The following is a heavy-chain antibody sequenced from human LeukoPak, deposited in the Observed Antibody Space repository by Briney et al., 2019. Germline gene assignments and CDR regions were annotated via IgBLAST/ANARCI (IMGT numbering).Heavy chain of an antibody. V-gene: IGHV3-23*01. J-gene: IGHJ6*03. CDR3: AKAVGYCSSTSCYSYYYYYMDV. D-gene: IGHD2-2*02. CDR2: ISGSGGST. Sequence: GGSLRLSCAASGFTFSSYAMSWVRQAPGKGLEWVSAISGSGGSTYYADSVKGRFTISRDNSKNTLYLQMNSLRAEDTAVYYCAKAVGYCSSTSCYSYYYYYMDVWGKGTTVTVSS. CDR1: GFTFSSYA.